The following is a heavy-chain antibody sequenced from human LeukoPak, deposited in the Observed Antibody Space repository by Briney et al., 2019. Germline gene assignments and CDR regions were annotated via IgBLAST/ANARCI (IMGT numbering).Heavy chain of an antibody. D-gene: IGHD6-13*01. CDR1: GFTFSSYS. CDR2: ISSSSSTI. Sequence: GGSLRLSCAASGFTFSSYSMNWVCQAPGKGMERVSYISSSSSTIYYADSVNGRFTISRDNAKNSLYLQMNRLRAEDTAVYYGARGPSSWYLEAFDYWGQGTLVTVSS. V-gene: IGHV3-48*04. J-gene: IGHJ4*02. CDR3: ARGPSSWYLEAFDY.